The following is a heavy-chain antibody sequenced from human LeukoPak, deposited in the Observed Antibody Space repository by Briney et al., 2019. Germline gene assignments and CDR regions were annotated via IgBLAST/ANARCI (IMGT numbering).Heavy chain of an antibody. D-gene: IGHD4-17*01. Sequence: SETLSLTCSVSGGSISSTGHYWGWIRQSPEKGLDWIGSIYSNGNTYYNPSVRSRVTISVDTSKNQFSLKLTSMTAAETAVYYCARSATVTTGYFDYWGQGALVTVYS. V-gene: IGHV4-39*07. CDR2: IYSNGNT. CDR3: ARSATVTTGYFDY. J-gene: IGHJ4*02. CDR1: GGSISSTGHY.